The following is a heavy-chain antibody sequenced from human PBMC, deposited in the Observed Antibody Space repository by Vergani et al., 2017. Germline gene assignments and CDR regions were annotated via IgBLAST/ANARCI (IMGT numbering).Heavy chain of an antibody. V-gene: IGHV1-69*01. CDR3: ARPILNYYDSSCYDYYYYMDV. CDR1: GGTFSSYA. J-gene: IGHJ6*03. D-gene: IGHD3-22*01. Sequence: QVQLVQSGAEVKKPGYSVKVSCKASGGTFSSYAISWVRQAPGQGLEWMGGIIPIFGTANYAQKFQGRVTITADESTITAYMVLSSLRSEDKDVYYYARPILNYYDSSCYDYYYYMDVWGKGTTVTVSS. CDR2: IIPIFGTA.